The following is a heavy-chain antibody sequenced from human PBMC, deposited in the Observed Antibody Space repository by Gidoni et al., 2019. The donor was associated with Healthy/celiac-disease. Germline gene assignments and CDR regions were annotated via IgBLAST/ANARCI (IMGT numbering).Heavy chain of an antibody. J-gene: IGHJ6*02. CDR1: GFTFGDYA. CDR3: AAYVDSYLGGMDV. D-gene: IGHD4-17*01. CDR2: IRSKAFGGTT. V-gene: IGHV3-49*05. Sequence: EVQLVESGGGLVKPGRSLSLSCTASGFTFGDYAMSWFRRAPGKGLEWVSFIRSKAFGGTTEYAASVKGRFTISRDDSKGIAYLQMNSLKTEDTAVYYCAAYVDSYLGGMDVWGQGTTVTVSS.